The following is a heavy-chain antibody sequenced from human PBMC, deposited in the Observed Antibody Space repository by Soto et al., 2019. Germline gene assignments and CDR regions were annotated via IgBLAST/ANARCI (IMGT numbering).Heavy chain of an antibody. CDR3: ARGGAYSFVS. D-gene: IGHD3-16*01. J-gene: IGHJ4*02. CDR1: GASITTFY. Sequence: PSETLSLTCPVSGASITTFYWSWIRQSARQGLEWIGRIYMRGTTDYNPSLQGRVTMSIDTSKNQVSLTLTSVTAADSAVYFCARGGAYSFVSWGQGMLVTVSS. CDR2: IYMRGTT. V-gene: IGHV4-4*07.